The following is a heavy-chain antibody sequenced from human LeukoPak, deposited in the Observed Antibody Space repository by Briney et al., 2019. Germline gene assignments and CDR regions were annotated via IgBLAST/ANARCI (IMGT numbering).Heavy chain of an antibody. D-gene: IGHD6-6*01. V-gene: IGHV5-51*01. CDR2: VYPGDSDT. Sequence: GESLKISCKGSGYSLTKYWIGWVRQMPGKGLEWMGIVYPGDSDTRYSPSFQGQVTISVDKSINTAYLQCSSLKASDTAMYYCATLRAYRSSSDAFDIWGQGTMVTVSS. J-gene: IGHJ3*02. CDR1: GYSLTKYW. CDR3: ATLRAYRSSSDAFDI.